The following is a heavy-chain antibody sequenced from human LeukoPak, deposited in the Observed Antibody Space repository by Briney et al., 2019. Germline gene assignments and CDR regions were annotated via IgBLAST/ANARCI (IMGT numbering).Heavy chain of an antibody. CDR1: GGSISSYY. CDR2: FYYSGST. J-gene: IGHJ3*02. CDR3: ARGNRPYGEHEAFDI. Sequence: SETLSLTCTVSGGSISSYYWSWIRQPPGKGLEWIGYFYYSGSTNYNPSLQSRVTISVDTSKNQFSLKVSSVSAADTAVYYCARGNRPYGEHEAFDIWGHGTTVTVSP. V-gene: IGHV4-59*12. D-gene: IGHD3-10*01.